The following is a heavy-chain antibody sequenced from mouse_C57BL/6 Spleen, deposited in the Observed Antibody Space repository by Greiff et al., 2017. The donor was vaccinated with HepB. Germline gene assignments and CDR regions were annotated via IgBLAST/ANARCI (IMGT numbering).Heavy chain of an antibody. V-gene: IGHV3-6*01. CDR1: GYSITSGYY. CDR3: ARNYGYHWYFDV. D-gene: IGHD2-2*01. Sequence: DVKLQESGPGLVKPSQSLSLTCSVTGYSITSGYYWNWIRQFPGNKLEWMGYISYDGSNNYNPSLKNRISITRDTSKNQFFLKLNSVTTEDTATYYCARNYGYHWYFDVWGTGTTVTVSS. J-gene: IGHJ1*03. CDR2: ISYDGSN.